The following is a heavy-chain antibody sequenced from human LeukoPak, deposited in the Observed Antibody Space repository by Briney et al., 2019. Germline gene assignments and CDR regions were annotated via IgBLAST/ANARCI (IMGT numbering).Heavy chain of an antibody. J-gene: IGHJ4*02. D-gene: IGHD3-9*01. CDR1: GFTFSTSV. Sequence: GGSLRLSCAASGFTFSTSVMSWVRQAPGKGLEWVSAISANGGSTYYADSVTGRFTISRDNSKNTLYLQMNSLRAEDTAVYYCARAPSFDILTHLDYWGQGTLVTVSS. CDR2: ISANGGST. V-gene: IGHV3-23*01. CDR3: ARAPSFDILTHLDY.